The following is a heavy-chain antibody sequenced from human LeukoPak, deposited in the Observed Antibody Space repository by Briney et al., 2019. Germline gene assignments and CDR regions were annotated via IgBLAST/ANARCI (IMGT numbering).Heavy chain of an antibody. CDR2: IYYSGST. J-gene: IGHJ4*02. CDR3: ARDDYGSYFDY. Sequence: PSETLSLTCTVSGGSISSSSYYWGWIRQPPGKGLEWIGSIYYSGSTYYNPSLKSRVTISVDTSKNQFSLKLSSVTAADTAVYYCARDDYGSYFDYWGQGTLVTVSS. D-gene: IGHD4-17*01. V-gene: IGHV4-39*07. CDR1: GGSISSSSYY.